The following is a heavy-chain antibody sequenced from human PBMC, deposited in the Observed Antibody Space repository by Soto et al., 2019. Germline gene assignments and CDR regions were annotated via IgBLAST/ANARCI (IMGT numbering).Heavy chain of an antibody. V-gene: IGHV1-18*01. J-gene: IGHJ6*02. D-gene: IGHD1-1*01. Sequence: ASVKVSCKASGYTFTSYGISWVRQAPGQGLEWMGWISAYNGNTNYAQKLQGRVTMTTDTSTSTAYMELRSLRSDDAAVYYCARDDSGGAGWNRYWYNYGMDVWGQGTTVTVSS. CDR1: GYTFTSYG. CDR2: ISAYNGNT. CDR3: ARDDSGGAGWNRYWYNYGMDV.